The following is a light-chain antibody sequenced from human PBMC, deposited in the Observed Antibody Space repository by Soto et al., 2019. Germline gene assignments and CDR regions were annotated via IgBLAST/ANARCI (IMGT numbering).Light chain of an antibody. J-gene: IGKJ5*01. Sequence: IVMTQTVLSLSVTLGKPASISCKSSQSLLPSDGKTYLYCYLQKPGQPPQTXXYEVSNRFSGVPDRFSVSGSGTDFTLKISRVEDEDAGVYDGMQRTQLTLTFCQGTRLENK. CDR2: EVS. V-gene: IGKV2D-29*01. CDR1: QSLLPSDGKTY. CDR3: MQRTQLTLT.